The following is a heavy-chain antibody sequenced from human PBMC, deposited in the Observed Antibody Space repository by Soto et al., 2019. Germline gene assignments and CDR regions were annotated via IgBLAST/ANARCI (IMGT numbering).Heavy chain of an antibody. J-gene: IGHJ4*02. CDR2: IYYSGTT. CDR1: GGSLTSSSYY. D-gene: IGHD3-22*01. V-gene: IGHV4-39*07. CDR3: ARVVDYDSSGYYYYFDY. Sequence: NPSETLSLTCSVSGGSLTSSSYYWGWVRQPPGKGLEWIGHIYYSGTTYYSPSLTNRVTISVDSSTNQFSLRLSSVTAADTAVYYCARVVDYDSSGYYYYFDYWGQGTLVTVSS.